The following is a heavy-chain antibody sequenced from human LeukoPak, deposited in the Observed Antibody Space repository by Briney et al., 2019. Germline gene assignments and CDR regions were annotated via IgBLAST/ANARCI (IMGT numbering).Heavy chain of an antibody. V-gene: IGHV3-30*03. D-gene: IGHD6-19*01. CDR2: ISFDGRNQ. CDR3: ARGALSSGWKTGINY. Sequence: PGGSLRLSCTASGFTFSDYWMHWVRQAPGKGLEWLTVISFDGRNQYYADSVRGRITTSRDNSKNTLYVQMNSLRAEDTAMYYCARGALSSGWKTGINYWGQGTLVTVSP. CDR1: GFTFSDYW. J-gene: IGHJ4*02.